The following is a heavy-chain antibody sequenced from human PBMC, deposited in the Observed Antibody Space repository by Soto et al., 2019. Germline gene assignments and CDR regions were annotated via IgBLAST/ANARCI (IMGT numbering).Heavy chain of an antibody. Sequence: ASVKGSCKGSGYTFTGDYVHWVRQTTGQGLEWMGWINPNSGGTNYAQKFQGWVTMTRDTSISTAYMELSRLRPDDAAVYYCARGGLVIISYYYYMDVWGKGTTVTVSS. D-gene: IGHD3-9*01. CDR1: GYTFTGDY. CDR2: INPNSGGT. CDR3: ARGGLVIISYYYYMDV. J-gene: IGHJ6*03. V-gene: IGHV1-2*04.